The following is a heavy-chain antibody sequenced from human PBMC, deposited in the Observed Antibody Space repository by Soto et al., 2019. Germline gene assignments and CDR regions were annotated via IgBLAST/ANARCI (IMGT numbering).Heavy chain of an antibody. V-gene: IGHV3-72*01. J-gene: IGHJ3*02. CDR3: TSSAAGTFDI. CDR1: GFTSSDHN. CDR2: TRSKANSYTT. Sequence: EVQVVESGGGLVQPGGSLRLSCAASGFTSSDHNMDWVRQAPGKGLEWVGRTRSKANSYTTEYAASVRDRFTISTDDSKNSLYLQMNSLKTEDTAVYYCTSSAAGTFDIWGQGTLVTVSS.